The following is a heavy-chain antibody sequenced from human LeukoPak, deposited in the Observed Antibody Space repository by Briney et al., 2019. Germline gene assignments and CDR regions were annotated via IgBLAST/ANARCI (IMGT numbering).Heavy chain of an antibody. Sequence: GTSVKVSCKASGFTFTSSAVQWVRQARGQRLEWIGWIVVGSGSTNYAQKFQERVTITRDMSTSTAYMELSSLRSEDTAVYYCAADPRFIAAAGTDLNWFDPWGQGTLVTVSS. CDR3: AADPRFIAAAGTDLNWFDP. J-gene: IGHJ5*02. CDR2: IVVGSGST. V-gene: IGHV1-58*01. D-gene: IGHD6-13*01. CDR1: GFTFTSSA.